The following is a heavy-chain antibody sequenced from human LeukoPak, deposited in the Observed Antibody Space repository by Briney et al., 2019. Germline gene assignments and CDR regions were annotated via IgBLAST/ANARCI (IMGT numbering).Heavy chain of an antibody. CDR1: GFSFDEYA. CDR3: ARRTAASGRVYYAMDV. V-gene: IGHV3-30*03. Sequence: GGSLRLSCAASGFSFDEYAMHWVRQAPGKGLEWVAVISYDGSSKSYADSVNGRFTISRDSSGNTLYLQMNSLRAEDTAVYYCARRTAASGRVYYAMDVWGQGTTVTVSS. J-gene: IGHJ6*02. D-gene: IGHD6-13*01. CDR2: ISYDGSSK.